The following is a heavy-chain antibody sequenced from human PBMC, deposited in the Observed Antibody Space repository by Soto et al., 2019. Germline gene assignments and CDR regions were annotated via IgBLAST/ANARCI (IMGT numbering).Heavy chain of an antibody. CDR2: IYATGTT. CDR1: GASISGFY. D-gene: IGHD6-6*01. V-gene: IGHV4-4*07. Sequence: PSETLSLTCTVSGASISGFYWSWIRKSAGKGLEWIGRIYATGTTDYNPSLKSRVMMSVDTSKNQFSLQLSSVTAADTAVYYCARAGHSSSSEGANWFDPWGHGTLVTVSS. J-gene: IGHJ5*02. CDR3: ARAGHSSSSEGANWFDP.